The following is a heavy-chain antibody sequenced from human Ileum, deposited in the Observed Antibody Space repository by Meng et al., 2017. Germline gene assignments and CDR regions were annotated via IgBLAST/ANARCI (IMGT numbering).Heavy chain of an antibody. V-gene: IGHV4-34*01. CDR3: ARGGGRYGPDFDY. CDR1: GGSFSGYY. D-gene: IGHD3-16*01. Sequence: QVWLQQWGAGLLKPSETLSLTCAVNGGSFSGYYWSWIRQPPGKGLEWIGEINHSGSTNYNPSLKSRVTISVDTSKNQFSLKLSSVTAADTAVYYCARGGGRYGPDFDYWGQGTLVTVSS. J-gene: IGHJ4*02. CDR2: INHSGST.